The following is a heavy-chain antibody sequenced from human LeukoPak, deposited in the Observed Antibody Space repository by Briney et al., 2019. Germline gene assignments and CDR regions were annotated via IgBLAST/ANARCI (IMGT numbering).Heavy chain of an antibody. D-gene: IGHD6-25*01. V-gene: IGHV3-21*01. J-gene: IGHJ6*03. CDR1: GFTFSSYS. CDR3: ARVPEPATGYYMDV. CDR2: ISSMSGRYI. Sequence: GGSLRLSCEASGFTFSSYSMTWVRQAPGKGLEWVAFISSMSGRYIYNAESLKGRSTISRDNARNSLYLQMNGLRVDDTAVYYCARVPEPATGYYMDVWGKGTTVTIS.